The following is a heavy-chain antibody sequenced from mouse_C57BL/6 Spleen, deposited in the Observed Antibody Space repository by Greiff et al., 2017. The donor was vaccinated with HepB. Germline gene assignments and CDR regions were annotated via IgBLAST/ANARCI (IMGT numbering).Heavy chain of an antibody. CDR1: GFSFNTYA. J-gene: IGHJ4*01. CDR3: GRGGTDYAMDY. Sequence: EVKLMESGGGLVQPKGSLKLSCAASGFSFNTYAMNWVRQAPGKGLEWVARIRSKSNNYATYYADSVKDRFTISRDDSESMLYLQMNNLKTEDAAMYYGGRGGTDYAMDYWGQGTSVTVSS. CDR2: IRSKSNNYAT. V-gene: IGHV10-1*01. D-gene: IGHD4-1*01.